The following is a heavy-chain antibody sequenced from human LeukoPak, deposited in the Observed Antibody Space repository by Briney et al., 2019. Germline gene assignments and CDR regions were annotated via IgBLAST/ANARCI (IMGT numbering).Heavy chain of an antibody. CDR2: IYTSGST. J-gene: IGHJ5*02. CDR3: ASALAVAGTIWFDP. CDR1: GGSISSYY. V-gene: IGHV4-4*09. Sequence: PSETLSLTCTVSGGSISSYYWSWIRQPPGKGLEWIGYIYTSGSTNYNPSLKSRVTISVDTSKNQFSLKLGSVTAADTAVYYCASALAVAGTIWFDPWGQGTLVTVSS. D-gene: IGHD6-19*01.